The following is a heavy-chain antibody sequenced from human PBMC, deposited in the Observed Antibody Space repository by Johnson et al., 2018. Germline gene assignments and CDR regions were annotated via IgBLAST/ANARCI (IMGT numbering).Heavy chain of an antibody. CDR2: VSGRDGST. V-gene: IGHV3-23*01. CDR1: GFXFSTYT. Sequence: VQSGGSLRLXCAGXGFXFSTYTMTWVRQAPGKGLEWVSAVSGRDGSTNYADSVKGRFITSRDNSKNTQYLQMDRLRAEDTAIYYCAKVESSGTFYGFFHHWGQGTLVTVSS. D-gene: IGHD1-26*01. J-gene: IGHJ1*01. CDR3: AKVESSGTFYGFFHH.